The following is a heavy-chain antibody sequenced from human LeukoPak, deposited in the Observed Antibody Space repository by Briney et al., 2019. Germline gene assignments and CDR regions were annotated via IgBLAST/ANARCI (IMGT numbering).Heavy chain of an antibody. CDR1: GFTFSSYW. CDR2: IKRDGSEK. CDR3: ARGYSRFDY. Sequence: PGGSVRLSCAASGFTFSSYWMSWVRQAPGKGLEWVANIKRDGSEKYYVDSVKGRFTISRDNAKNSLYLQMKSLRAEDTAVYYCARGYSRFDYWGQGTLVTVSS. V-gene: IGHV3-7*04. J-gene: IGHJ4*02. D-gene: IGHD4-11*01.